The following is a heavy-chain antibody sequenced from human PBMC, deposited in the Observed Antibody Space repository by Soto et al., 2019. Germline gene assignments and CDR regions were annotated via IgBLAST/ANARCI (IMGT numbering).Heavy chain of an antibody. CDR1: GFTFSSYA. Sequence: EVQLLESGGGLVQPGGSLRLSCAASGFTFSSYAMSWVRQAPGKGLEWVSAISGSGGSTYYADSVKGRFTISRDNSKNTLYLQINGLRAENTAVYYCAKDSKVAGIAVAGRIDYSGQGTPVVVSS. CDR2: ISGSGGST. CDR3: AKDSKVAGIAVAGRIDY. D-gene: IGHD6-19*01. J-gene: IGHJ4*02. V-gene: IGHV3-23*01.